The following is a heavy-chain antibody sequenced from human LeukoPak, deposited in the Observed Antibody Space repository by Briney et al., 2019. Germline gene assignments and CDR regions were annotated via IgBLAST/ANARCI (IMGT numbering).Heavy chain of an antibody. D-gene: IGHD2-8*01. CDR3: ARGPAGGVLMVFYIDV. Sequence: SVKVSCKASGGTFSSYAISWVRQAPGQGLEWMGGIIPIFGTANYAHKFQGRGTITTDESTSTAYIALSSLSSEDTAVYYCARGPAGGVLMVFYIDVWRKGTTVTVSS. V-gene: IGHV1-69*05. CDR1: GGTFSSYA. CDR2: IIPIFGTA. J-gene: IGHJ6*03.